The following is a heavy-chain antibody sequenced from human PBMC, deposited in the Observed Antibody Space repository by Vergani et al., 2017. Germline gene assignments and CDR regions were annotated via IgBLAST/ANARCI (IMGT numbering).Heavy chain of an antibody. V-gene: IGHV3-7*01. CDR2: IKQDGSEK. Sequence: EVQLVESGGGLVQPGGSLRLSCAASGFTFSSYWMSWVRQAPGKGLEWVANIKQDGSEKYYVDSVKGRFTISRDNAKNSLYLQMNSLRAEDTAVYYCARTYSSSWYLGTDYWGQGTLVTVSS. CDR3: ARTYSSSWYLGTDY. D-gene: IGHD6-13*01. CDR1: GFTFSSYW. J-gene: IGHJ4*02.